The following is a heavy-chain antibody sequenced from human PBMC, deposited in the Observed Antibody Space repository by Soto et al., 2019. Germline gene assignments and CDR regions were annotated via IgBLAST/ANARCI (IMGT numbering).Heavy chain of an antibody. V-gene: IGHV1-2*02. CDR3: ARDGTTVTPNWFDP. CDR2: INPNSGGT. D-gene: IGHD4-17*01. CDR1: GYTFTGYY. Sequence: ASVKVSCKASGYTFTGYYMHWVRQAPGQGLEWMGWINPNSGGTNYAQKFQGRVTMTRDTSISTAYMELSRLRSDDTAVYYCARDGTTVTPNWFDPWGQGTLVTVSS. J-gene: IGHJ5*02.